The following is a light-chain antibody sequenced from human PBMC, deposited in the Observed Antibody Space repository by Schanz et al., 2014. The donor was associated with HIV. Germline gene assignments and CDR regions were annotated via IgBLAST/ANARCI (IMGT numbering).Light chain of an antibody. V-gene: IGLV2-8*01. CDR3: GSITATGAWV. J-gene: IGLJ7*01. CDR2: EVN. Sequence: QSALTQPPSASGSPGQSVTISCTGTSSDVGGYNYVSWYQQHPGKAPKRIIYEVNKRPSGVPDRFSGSKSGNTASLTISGLRDEDEADYYCGSITATGAWVFGGGTQLTVL. CDR1: SSDVGGYNY.